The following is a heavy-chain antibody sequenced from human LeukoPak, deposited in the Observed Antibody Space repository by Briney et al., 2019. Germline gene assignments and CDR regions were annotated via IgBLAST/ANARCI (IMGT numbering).Heavy chain of an antibody. D-gene: IGHD3-22*01. J-gene: IGHJ4*02. CDR2: IYTSGST. V-gene: IGHV4-4*09. CDR1: GGSISSYY. CDR3: ARLLTGRDGSGPSYYFDY. Sequence: PSETLSLTCTVSGGSISSYYWSWIRQPPGKGLEWIGYIYTSGSTNYNPSLKSRVTISVDTSKNQFSLKLSSVTAADTGVYYCARLLTGRDGSGPSYYFDYWGQGTLVTVSS.